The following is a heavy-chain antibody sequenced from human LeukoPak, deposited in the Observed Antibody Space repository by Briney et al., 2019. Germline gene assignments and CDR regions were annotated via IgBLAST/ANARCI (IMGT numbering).Heavy chain of an antibody. V-gene: IGHV3-30*03. CDR1: GFTFSSYG. J-gene: IGHJ4*02. CDR3: AREDCTIGAVCSSLLDH. Sequence: PGRSLRLSCAASGFTFSSYGMHWVRQAPGKGLEWVAVISYDGSNKYYADSVKGRFTISRDNSKNTLYLQMNSLRAEDTAVYYCAREDCTIGAVCSSLLDHWGRGTLVTVSS. CDR2: ISYDGSNK. D-gene: IGHD2-8*01.